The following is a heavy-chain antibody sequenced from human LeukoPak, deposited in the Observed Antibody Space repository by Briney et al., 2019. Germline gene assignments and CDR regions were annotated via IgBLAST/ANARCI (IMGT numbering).Heavy chain of an antibody. CDR1: GFTFSSYS. CDR3: ASDVDWCFDL. J-gene: IGHJ2*01. CDR2: ISSTGNTI. Sequence: PGGSLRLSCAASGFTFSSYSMSWVRQAPGKGLEWVSYISSTGNTIYYADSVKGRFTISRDSARNTLYLQMNSLRAEDTAVYYCASDVDWCFDLWGRGTLVTVSS. V-gene: IGHV3-48*01.